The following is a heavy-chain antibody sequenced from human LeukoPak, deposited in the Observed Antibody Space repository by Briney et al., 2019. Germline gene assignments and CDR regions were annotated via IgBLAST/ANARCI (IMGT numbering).Heavy chain of an antibody. D-gene: IGHD5-24*01. CDR1: GFTFSKYS. CDR2: IDGSSATI. Sequence: GGSLRLSCAASGFTFSKYSMSWVRQAPGKGLEYISYIDGSSATIYYADSVEGRFTTSRDNAKNSVFLHMNSLRAEDTAVYYCATYGRDGYKGFYWGQGTLVTVSS. V-gene: IGHV3-48*04. CDR3: ATYGRDGYKGFY. J-gene: IGHJ4*02.